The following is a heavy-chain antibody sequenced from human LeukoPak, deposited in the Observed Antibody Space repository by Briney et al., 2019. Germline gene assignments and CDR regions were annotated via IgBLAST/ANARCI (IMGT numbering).Heavy chain of an antibody. V-gene: IGHV3-23*01. CDR3: ATPTPSIAARGDY. CDR1: GFTFSSYA. J-gene: IGHJ4*02. D-gene: IGHD6-6*01. CDR2: ISGSGGST. Sequence: GGSLRLSCAASGFTFSSYAMSWVRQAPGKVREWVSAISGSGGSTYYADSVKGRFTISRDNSKNTLYLQMNSLRAEDTAVYYCATPTPSIAARGDYWGQGTLVTVSS.